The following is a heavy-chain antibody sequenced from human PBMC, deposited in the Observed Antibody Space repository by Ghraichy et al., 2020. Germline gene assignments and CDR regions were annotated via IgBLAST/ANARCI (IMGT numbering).Heavy chain of an antibody. CDR2: ISSKGHYL. J-gene: IGHJ4*02. CDR3: ARERLYYYDGSGHYYFYC. D-gene: IGHD3-22*01. V-gene: IGHV3-21*01. Sequence: GESLNISCAASGFTFSSYSMHWVRQAPGKGLEWVSSISSKGHYLYYADSMKGRFTISRDNAKNSLYLRINSLTAEDSAVYYCARERLYYYDGSGHYYFYCKGQGTLVTVSS. CDR1: GFTFSSYS.